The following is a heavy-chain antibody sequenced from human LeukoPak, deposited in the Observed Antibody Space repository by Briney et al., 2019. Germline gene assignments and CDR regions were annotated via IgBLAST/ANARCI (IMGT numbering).Heavy chain of an antibody. D-gene: IGHD5-18*01. V-gene: IGHV1-2*02. CDR1: GYTFTGYY. CDR2: INPNSGGT. CDR3: ARALYSYGYIDY. Sequence: ASVKVSCKASGYTFTGYYMHWVRQAPGQGLEWMGWINPNSGGTNYAQKFQGRATMTRDTSISTAYMELSRLRSDDTAVYYCARALYSYGYIDYWGQGTLVTVSS. J-gene: IGHJ4*02.